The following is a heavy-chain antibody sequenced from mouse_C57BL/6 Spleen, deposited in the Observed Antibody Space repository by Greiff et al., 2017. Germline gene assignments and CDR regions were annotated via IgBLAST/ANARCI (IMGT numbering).Heavy chain of an antibody. CDR3: TRGVSLYGPFAY. CDR2: IDPETGGT. CDR1: GYTFTDYE. Sequence: VQVVESGAELVRPGASVTLSCKASGYTFTDYEMHWVKQTPVHGLEWIGAIDPETGGTAYNQKFKGKAILTADKSSSTAYMDLRSLTSEDSAVYYCTRGVSLYGPFAYWGQGTLVTVSA. J-gene: IGHJ3*01. V-gene: IGHV1-15*01. D-gene: IGHD1-1*01.